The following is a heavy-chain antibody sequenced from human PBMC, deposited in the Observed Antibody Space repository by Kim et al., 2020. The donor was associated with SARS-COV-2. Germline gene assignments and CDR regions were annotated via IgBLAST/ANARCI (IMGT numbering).Heavy chain of an antibody. CDR1: GYSFTSYW. CDR2: IDPSDSYT. J-gene: IGHJ5*02. CDR3: ARTFIGSSGYSGLNWFDP. Sequence: GESLKISCKGSGYSFTSYWISWVRQMPRKGLEWMGRIDPSDSYTNYSPSFQGHVTISADKSISTAYLQWSSLKASDTAMYYCARTFIGSSGYSGLNWFDPWGQGTLVTVSS. V-gene: IGHV5-10-1*01. D-gene: IGHD3-22*01.